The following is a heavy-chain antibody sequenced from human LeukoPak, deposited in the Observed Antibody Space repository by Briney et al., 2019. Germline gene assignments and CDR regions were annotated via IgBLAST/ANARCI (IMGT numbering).Heavy chain of an antibody. J-gene: IGHJ4*02. Sequence: GGSLRLSCAASGFTFNTYTMNWVRQAPGKGLEWVSGINWNGGSTGYADSVKGRFTISRDNAKNSLYLQMNSLRAEDTALYYCARGSSSCDYWGQGTLVTVSS. D-gene: IGHD6-13*01. V-gene: IGHV3-20*04. CDR3: ARGSSSCDY. CDR2: INWNGGST. CDR1: GFTFNTYT.